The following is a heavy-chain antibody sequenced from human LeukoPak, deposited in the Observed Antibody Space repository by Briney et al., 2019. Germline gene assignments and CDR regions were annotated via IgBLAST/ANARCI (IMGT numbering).Heavy chain of an antibody. CDR2: ISGSGGST. CDR3: AKSSLVVVTAGDY. Sequence: PGGSLRLSCAASGFTFSSYAMSWVRQAPGKGLEWVSAISGSGGSTYYADSVKGRFTISRDNSKNTLNLQMNSLRAEDTAVYYCAKSSLVVVTAGDYWGQGTLVTVSS. V-gene: IGHV3-23*01. CDR1: GFTFSSYA. D-gene: IGHD2-21*02. J-gene: IGHJ4*02.